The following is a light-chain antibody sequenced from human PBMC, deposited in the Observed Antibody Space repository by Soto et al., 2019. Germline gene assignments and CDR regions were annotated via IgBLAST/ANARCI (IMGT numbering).Light chain of an antibody. CDR3: QQRSNWPPWT. J-gene: IGKJ1*01. CDR1: QSVQSY. CDR2: DSS. Sequence: EVVLTQSPVTLSLSPGERATLSCRASQSVQSYLAWYQQKPGQAPRLLIYDSSNRATGIPARFSGSGSGTDFTLTISSLEPEDFAVYYCQQRSNWPPWTFGQGTKVEIK. V-gene: IGKV3-11*01.